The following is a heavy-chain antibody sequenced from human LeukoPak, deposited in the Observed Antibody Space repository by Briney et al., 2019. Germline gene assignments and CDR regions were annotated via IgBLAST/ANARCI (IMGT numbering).Heavy chain of an antibody. Sequence: PGGSLRLSCATSGFTFSSYWMSGVRQAPGKGLEWVANIKQDGSEKYYVDSVKGRFTISRDNAKNSLYLQMNSLRAEDTAVYYCARAYYGSGSYYNLQLAWGQGTLVTVSS. CDR1: GFTFSSYW. CDR3: ARAYYGSGSYYNLQLA. CDR2: IKQDGSEK. J-gene: IGHJ5*02. V-gene: IGHV3-7*01. D-gene: IGHD3-10*01.